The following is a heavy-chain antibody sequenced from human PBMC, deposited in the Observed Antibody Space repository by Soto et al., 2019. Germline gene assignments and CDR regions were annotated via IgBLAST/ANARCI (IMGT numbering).Heavy chain of an antibody. CDR3: AKVHAARYYYDSSGYSLPDY. Sequence: LRLSCAASGFTFSSYAMSWVRQAPGKGLEWVSAISGSGGSTYYADSVKGRFTISRDNSKNTLYLQMNSLRAEDTAVYYCAKVHAARYYYDSSGYSLPDYWGQGTLVTVSS. J-gene: IGHJ4*02. CDR1: GFTFSSYA. D-gene: IGHD3-22*01. V-gene: IGHV3-23*01. CDR2: ISGSGGST.